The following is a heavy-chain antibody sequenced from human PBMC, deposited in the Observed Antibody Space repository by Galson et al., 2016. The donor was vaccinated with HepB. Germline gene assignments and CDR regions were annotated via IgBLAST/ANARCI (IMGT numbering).Heavy chain of an antibody. J-gene: IGHJ4*02. CDR1: GFRFSGYW. Sequence: SLRLSCAASGFRFSGYWMTWVRQAPGKGMEWEANIEGDGSVKYHVDSVKGRFTISRDNAENSLYLQMNSLRVDDTAVYYCVREPNAGAYYYDYWGQGTLVTVSS. CDR3: VREPNAGAYYYDY. V-gene: IGHV3-7*01. CDR2: IEGDGSVK.